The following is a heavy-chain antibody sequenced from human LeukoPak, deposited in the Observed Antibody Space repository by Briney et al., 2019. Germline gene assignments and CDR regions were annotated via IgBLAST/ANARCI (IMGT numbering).Heavy chain of an antibody. CDR3: AKRGVVIRVILVGFHKEAYYFDS. V-gene: IGHV3-7*03. CDR2: KKPDGSAE. Sequence: GGSLRLFCAASGFSFRNYWMGWVRQAPGKGLEWVANKKPDGSAEYYADSVRGPFTASRDNANNLLYLQMNRLRAEDTAVYFCAKRGVVIRVILVGFHKEAYYFDSWGQGALVTVSS. J-gene: IGHJ4*02. D-gene: IGHD3-22*01. CDR1: GFSFRNYW.